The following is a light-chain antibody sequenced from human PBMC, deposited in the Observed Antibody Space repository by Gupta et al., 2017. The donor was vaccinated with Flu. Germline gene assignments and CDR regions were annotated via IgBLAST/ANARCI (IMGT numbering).Light chain of an antibody. CDR3: RQYFNYPNT. CDR1: QDIRND. J-gene: IGKJ5*01. V-gene: IGKV1-17*01. Sequence: DVQLTESPSSLSASVGDRVTITCRASQDIRNDLGWYQQKPGKGPKRLIYAASNLQSGVPARFSGSGSGTEFTLTIGSLQDEDFATYYCRQYFNYPNTFGQGTRVDIK. CDR2: AAS.